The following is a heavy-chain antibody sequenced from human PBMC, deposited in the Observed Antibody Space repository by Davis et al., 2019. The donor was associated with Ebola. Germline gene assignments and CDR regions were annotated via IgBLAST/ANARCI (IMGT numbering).Heavy chain of an antibody. J-gene: IGHJ6*02. Sequence: GESLKISCAASGFTFSGSAMHWVRQASGKGLEWVGRIRSKANSYATAYAASVKGRFTISRDDSKNTAYLQMNSLKTGDTAVYYCSGTSSSGDVWGQGTTVTVSS. CDR1: GFTFSGSA. CDR2: IRSKANSYAT. D-gene: IGHD2-2*01. CDR3: SGTSSSGDV. V-gene: IGHV3-73*01.